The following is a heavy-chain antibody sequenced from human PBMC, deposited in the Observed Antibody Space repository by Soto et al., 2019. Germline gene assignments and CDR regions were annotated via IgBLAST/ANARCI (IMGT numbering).Heavy chain of an antibody. J-gene: IGHJ5*02. Sequence: GASVKVSCKASGGTFSSYAISWVRQAPGQGLEWMGGIIPIFGTANYAQKFQGRVTITADESTSTAYMELSSLRSEDTAVYYCARGKGGIAARGEFDPWGQGTLVTVS. CDR2: IIPIFGTA. CDR1: GGTFSSYA. D-gene: IGHD6-6*01. CDR3: ARGKGGIAARGEFDP. V-gene: IGHV1-69*13.